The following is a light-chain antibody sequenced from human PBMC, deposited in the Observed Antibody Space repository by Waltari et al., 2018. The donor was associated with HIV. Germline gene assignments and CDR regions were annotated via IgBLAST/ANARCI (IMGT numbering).Light chain of an antibody. V-gene: IGKV1-39*01. CDR1: QTIVRF. Sequence: DIQMTQFPSSLSASVGDRVTITCRASQTIVRFLNWFQQKPGKDPQLLIHSASNLQSGVPSRFSGGASGTDFTLTISSLQPEDFATYYCQQTYLVPLTFGPGTKVEVK. J-gene: IGKJ3*01. CDR2: SAS. CDR3: QQTYLVPLT.